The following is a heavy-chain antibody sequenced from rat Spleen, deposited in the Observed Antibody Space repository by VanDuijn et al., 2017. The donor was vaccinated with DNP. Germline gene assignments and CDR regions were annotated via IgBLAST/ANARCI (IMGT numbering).Heavy chain of an antibody. CDR1: GFTFSTYW. CDR2: ITSSGGST. CDR3: ARGPFDY. J-gene: IGHJ2*01. Sequence: EVQLVETGGDLVPPGRSLKLSCVASGFTFSTYWMTWIRQVPGKGLEWVAYITSSGGSTYYPDSVKGRFTISRDNAKNTLYLQMNSLRSEDTATYYCARGPFDYWGQGVMVTVSS. V-gene: IGHV5-31*01.